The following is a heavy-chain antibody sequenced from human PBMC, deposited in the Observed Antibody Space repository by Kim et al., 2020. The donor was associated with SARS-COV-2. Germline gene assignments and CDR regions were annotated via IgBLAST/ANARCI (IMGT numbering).Heavy chain of an antibody. CDR3: AKDMGSYGGPIDY. J-gene: IGHJ4*02. Sequence: GGSLRLSCAASGFTFDDYAMHWVRQAPGKGLEWVSGISWNSGSIGYADSVKGRFTISRDNAKNSLYLQMNSLRAEDTALYYCAKDMGSYGGPIDYWGQGTLVTVSS. CDR2: ISWNSGSI. V-gene: IGHV3-9*01. D-gene: IGHD4-17*01. CDR1: GFTFDDYA.